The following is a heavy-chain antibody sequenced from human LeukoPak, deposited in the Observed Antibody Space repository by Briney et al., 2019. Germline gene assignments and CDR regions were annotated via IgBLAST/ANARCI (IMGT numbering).Heavy chain of an antibody. CDR2: IYLGGST. J-gene: IGHJ4*02. Sequence: TSSETLSLTCTVSGGSISSVGYWWGWIRQPPGKGLEFIGNIYLGGSTSYNPSLKSRIAMSIDTSRNLFSLRLTSVTAADTAVYYCARVIITMVRGVHKTRPFDYWGQGTLVTVSS. D-gene: IGHD3-10*01. V-gene: IGHV4-39*01. CDR3: ARVIITMVRGVHKTRPFDY. CDR1: GGSISSVGYW.